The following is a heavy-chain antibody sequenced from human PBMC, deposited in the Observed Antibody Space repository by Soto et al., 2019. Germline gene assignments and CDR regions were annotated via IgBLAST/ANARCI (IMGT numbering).Heavy chain of an antibody. CDR1: GGSISSYY. CDR3: ARSIVATTTAPYYYYMDV. V-gene: IGHV4-59*01. Sequence: SETLSLTYTVSGGSISSYYWSWIRQPPGKGLEWIGYIYYSGSTNYNPSLKSRVTISVDTSKNQFSLKLSSVTAADTAVYYCARSIVATTTAPYYYYMDVWGKGTTVT. D-gene: IGHD5-12*01. J-gene: IGHJ6*03. CDR2: IYYSGST.